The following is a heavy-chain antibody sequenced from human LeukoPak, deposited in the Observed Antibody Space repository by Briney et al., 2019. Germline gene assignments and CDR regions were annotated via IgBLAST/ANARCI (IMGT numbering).Heavy chain of an antibody. J-gene: IGHJ4*02. V-gene: IGHV3-21*04. CDR1: GFIFSDHS. CDR2: ISGSSNYI. CDR3: AKGSGGSCYHY. D-gene: IGHD2-15*01. Sequence: GGSLRLSCATSGFIFSDHSINWVRQAPGKGLEWVSYISGSSNYINYADSVKGRFTISRDNSKNTLYLQMNSLRAEDTAVYYCAKGSGGSCYHYWGQGTLVTVSS.